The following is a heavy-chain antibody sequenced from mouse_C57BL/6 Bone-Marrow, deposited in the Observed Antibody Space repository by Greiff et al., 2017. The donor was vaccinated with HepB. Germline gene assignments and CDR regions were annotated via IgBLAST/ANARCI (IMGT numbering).Heavy chain of an antibody. CDR2: IDPEDGDT. V-gene: IGHV14-1*01. D-gene: IGHD1-1*01. CDR3: TPYDYYGSSHPYYFDY. J-gene: IGHJ2*01. CDR1: GFNIKDYY. Sequence: EVQLQQSGAELVRPGASVKLSCTASGFNIKDYYMHWVKQRPEQGLEWIGRIDPEDGDTEYAPKFQGKATMTADTSSNTAYLQLSSLTSEDTAVYYCTPYDYYGSSHPYYFDYWGQGTTLTVSS.